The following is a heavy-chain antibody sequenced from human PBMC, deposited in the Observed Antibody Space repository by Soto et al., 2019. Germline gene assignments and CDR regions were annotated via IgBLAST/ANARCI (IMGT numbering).Heavy chain of an antibody. D-gene: IGHD2-8*01. CDR1: GASFTNYA. J-gene: IGHJ5*02. CDR3: GRYCTNTKCRGGYDLDL. CDR2: IILALGTP. V-gene: IGHV1-69*01. Sequence: QVLLVQSGAEMKQPGSSVSVSCRASGASFTNYAFTWVRQAPGQGPEWLGGIILALGTPHYSQRFQGRLTIPADESSSTVYMELGSLSLDDTAVYYCGRYCTNTKCRGGYDLDLWGQGTLLTVSS.